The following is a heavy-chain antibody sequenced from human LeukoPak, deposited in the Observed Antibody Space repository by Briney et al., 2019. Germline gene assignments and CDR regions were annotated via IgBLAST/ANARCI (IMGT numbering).Heavy chain of an antibody. CDR1: GFTFSSYS. CDR3: ARFVARFSGHISH. J-gene: IGHJ4*02. V-gene: IGHV3-48*04. D-gene: IGHD2-21*01. Sequence: GGSLRLSCAASGFTFSSYSMNWVRQAPGKGLEWVSYISSSGSTIYYADSVKGRFTISRDNAKNSLYLQMNSLRAEDTAVYYCARFVARFSGHISHWGQGTLVTVSS. CDR2: ISSSGSTI.